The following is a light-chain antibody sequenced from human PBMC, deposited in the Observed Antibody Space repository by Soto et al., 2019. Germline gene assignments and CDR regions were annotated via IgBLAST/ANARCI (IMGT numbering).Light chain of an antibody. Sequence: DIQMTQSPSSLSTSVGDRVTITCQASQDISNYLNWYQQKPGKAPKLLIYDASNLETGVPSRFSGSGSGTDFTFTISNLQPEDIATYFCQQYANLPPMYPFGQGTKLEIK. V-gene: IGKV1-33*01. CDR1: QDISNY. CDR3: QQYANLPPMYP. CDR2: DAS. J-gene: IGKJ2*01.